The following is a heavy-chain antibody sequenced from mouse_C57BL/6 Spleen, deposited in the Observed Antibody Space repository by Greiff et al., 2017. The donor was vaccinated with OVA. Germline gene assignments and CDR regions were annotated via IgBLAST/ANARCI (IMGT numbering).Heavy chain of an antibody. CDR3: ARRRSWGDWYFDV. D-gene: IGHD1-1*01. J-gene: IGHJ1*03. CDR1: GYTFTSYW. CDR2: INPSNGGT. V-gene: IGHV1-53*01. Sequence: QVHVKQPGTELVKPGASVKLSCKASGYTFTSYWMHWVKQRPGQGLEWIGNINPSNGGTNYNEKFKSKATLTVDKSSSTAYMQLSSLTSEDSAVYYCARRRSWGDWYFDVWGTGTTVTVSS.